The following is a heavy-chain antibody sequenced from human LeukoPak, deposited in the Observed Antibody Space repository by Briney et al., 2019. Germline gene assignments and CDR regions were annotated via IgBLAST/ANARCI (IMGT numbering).Heavy chain of an antibody. CDR1: GFTFNSYA. CDR3: TRGNYYDSSGSFDF. Sequence: GGSLRLSCAASGFTFNSYAIHWVRQAPGKGLEWVAVISYDGNNKYYADSVKGRFTISRDNSKNTLYLQMNSLRAEDTAVYYCTRGNYYDSSGSFDFWGQGTLVTVSS. V-gene: IGHV3-30-3*01. J-gene: IGHJ4*02. D-gene: IGHD3-22*01. CDR2: ISYDGNNK.